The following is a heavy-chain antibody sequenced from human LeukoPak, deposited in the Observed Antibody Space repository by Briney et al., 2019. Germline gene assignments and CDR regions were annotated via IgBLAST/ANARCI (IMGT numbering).Heavy chain of an antibody. CDR3: ARRARITMVRGVIMRNPPNWFDP. V-gene: IGHV4-34*01. CDR1: GGAFSGYY. D-gene: IGHD3-10*01. J-gene: IGHJ5*02. Sequence: SETLSLTCAVYGGAFSGYYWSWIRQPPGKGLEWIGEINHSGSTNYNPSLKSRVTISVDTSKNQFSLKLSSVTAADTAVYYCARRARITMVRGVIMRNPPNWFDPWGQGTLVTVPS. CDR2: INHSGST.